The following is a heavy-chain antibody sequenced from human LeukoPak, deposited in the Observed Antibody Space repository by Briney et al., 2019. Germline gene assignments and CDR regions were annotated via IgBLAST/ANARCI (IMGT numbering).Heavy chain of an antibody. V-gene: IGHV4-61*01. CDR2: IFYSGST. CDR1: GGSFISDSYY. J-gene: IGHJ4*02. CDR3: ARVKNNDGSGGYFFDY. D-gene: IGHD3-10*01. Sequence: PSETLSLTCTVSGGSFISDSYYWSWIRQPPGKGLEWIGYIFYSGSTNYNPSLKSRVTISLDTSKNQFSLKLNSVTAADTAVYYCARVKNNDGSGGYFFDYWGQGTLVTVSS.